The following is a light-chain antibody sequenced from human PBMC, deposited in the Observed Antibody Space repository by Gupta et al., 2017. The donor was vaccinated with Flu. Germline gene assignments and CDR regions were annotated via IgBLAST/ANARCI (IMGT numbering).Light chain of an antibody. J-gene: IGLJ3*02. Sequence: QPGLTQPRSVSAAPSPTVTISCSGSSSNIGNNYVSWYHQLPGKAPKLLIYDNDKRPSGITDRFSGSKSGTSATLAINGLQTGDEADYYCGTWDSSLSAGVFGGGTKLTVL. CDR1: SSNIGNNY. CDR3: GTWDSSLSAGV. V-gene: IGLV1-51*02. CDR2: DND.